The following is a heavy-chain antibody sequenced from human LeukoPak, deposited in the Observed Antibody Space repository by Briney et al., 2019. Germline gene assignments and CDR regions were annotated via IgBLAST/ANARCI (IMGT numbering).Heavy chain of an antibody. CDR2: IRSKANSYAT. Sequence: GGSLRLSCTASGFTFSGSAMHWVRQASGKGLEWVGRIRSKANSYATAYAASVKGRFTISRDDSKNTAYLQMNSLKTEDTAVYYCTAGTGLSGMDVWGQGTTVTVSS. CDR3: TAGTGLSGMDV. J-gene: IGHJ6*02. V-gene: IGHV3-73*01. D-gene: IGHD6-13*01. CDR1: GFTFSGSA.